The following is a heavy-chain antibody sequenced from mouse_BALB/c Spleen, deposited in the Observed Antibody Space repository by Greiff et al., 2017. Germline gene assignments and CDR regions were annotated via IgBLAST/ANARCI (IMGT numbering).Heavy chain of an antibody. CDR2: INSNGGST. CDR3: ARDYFYYGSSYAMDY. J-gene: IGHJ4*01. Sequence: EVKLVESGGGLVQPGGSLKLSCAASGFTFSSYGMSWVRQTPDKRLELVATINSNGGSTYYPDSVKGRFTISRDNAKNTLYLQMSSLKSEDTAMYYCARDYFYYGSSYAMDYWGQGTSVTVSS. CDR1: GFTFSSYG. D-gene: IGHD1-1*01. V-gene: IGHV5-6-3*01.